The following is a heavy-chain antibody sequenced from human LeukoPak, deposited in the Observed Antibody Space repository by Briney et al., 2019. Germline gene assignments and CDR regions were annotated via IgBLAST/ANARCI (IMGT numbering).Heavy chain of an antibody. J-gene: IGHJ6*03. CDR2: XXXXXGTA. CDR1: GGTFSSYA. V-gene: IGHV1-69*01. CDR3: ARDTGCSSTSCYGNYYYMDV. Sequence: GSSVXXXXXXSGGTFSSYAXXXXRXAXXQXLXXXXXXXXXXGTANYAQKFQGRVTITADESTSTAYMELSSLRSEDTAVYYCARDTGCSSTSCYGNYYYMDVWGKGTTVTVSS. D-gene: IGHD2-2*01.